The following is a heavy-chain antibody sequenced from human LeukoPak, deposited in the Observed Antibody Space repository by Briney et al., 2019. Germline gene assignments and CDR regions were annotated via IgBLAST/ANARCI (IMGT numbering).Heavy chain of an antibody. CDR3: AGVWFGELSSWFDP. CDR2: IYTSGST. Sequence: KPSETLSLTCTVSGGSISSGSYYWSWIRQPAGKGLEWIGRIYTSGSTNYNPSLKSRVTISVGTSKNQFSLKLSSVTAADTAVYYCAGVWFGELSSWFDPWGQGTLVTVSS. D-gene: IGHD3-10*01. V-gene: IGHV4-61*02. J-gene: IGHJ5*02. CDR1: GGSISSGSYY.